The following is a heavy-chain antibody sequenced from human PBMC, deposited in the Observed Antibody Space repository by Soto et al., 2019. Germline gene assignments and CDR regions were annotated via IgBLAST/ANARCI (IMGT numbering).Heavy chain of an antibody. J-gene: IGHJ3*02. CDR2: IYYSGST. Sequence: QVQLQESGPGLVKPSETLSLTCTVSGGSISSYYWSWIRQPPGKGLEWIGYIYYSGSTNYNPSLRSRVTLSVDTSKNQFSLKLSSVTAADTAVYYCARINGASRFGFDIWGQGTMVTVSS. CDR3: ARINGASRFGFDI. D-gene: IGHD2-8*01. CDR1: GGSISSYY. V-gene: IGHV4-59*01.